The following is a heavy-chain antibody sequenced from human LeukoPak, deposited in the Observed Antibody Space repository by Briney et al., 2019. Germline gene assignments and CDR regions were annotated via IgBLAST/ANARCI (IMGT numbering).Heavy chain of an antibody. CDR2: IYTTGST. D-gene: IGHD3-10*01. V-gene: IGHV4-61*02. Sequence: SQTLSLTCTVSGGSISSGSHYWSWIRQPAGKGLEWIGRIYTTGSTNYNPSLKSRVTISVDTSKNQFSLKLSSVTAADTAVYYCARVVWFGELFNWGQGTLVTVSS. J-gene: IGHJ4*02. CDR1: GGSISSGSHY. CDR3: ARVVWFGELFN.